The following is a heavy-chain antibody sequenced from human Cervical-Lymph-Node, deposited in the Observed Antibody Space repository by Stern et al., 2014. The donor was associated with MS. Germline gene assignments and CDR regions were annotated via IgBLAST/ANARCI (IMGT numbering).Heavy chain of an antibody. CDR3: ARSITVTPLEY. CDR2: LNPSSGAT. D-gene: IGHD4-17*01. V-gene: IGHV1-2*06. CDR1: GYKFTSYY. Sequence: QDQLVQSGAEVKKPGASVKVSCRASGYKFTSYYIHWVRQAPGKGLVWMGRLNPSSGATDLAQSFQDRVTMTRDTSISTAYMELTRLTSDDTAVYYCARSITVTPLEYWGQGSLVAVSS. J-gene: IGHJ4*02.